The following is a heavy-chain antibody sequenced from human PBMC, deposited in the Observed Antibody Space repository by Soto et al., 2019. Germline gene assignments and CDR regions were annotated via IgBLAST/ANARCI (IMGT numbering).Heavy chain of an antibody. J-gene: IGHJ4*02. D-gene: IGHD2-8*01. CDR2: ISGSGGST. CDR3: AKDFVVLMVYAPSLLFDY. CDR1: GFTFSSYA. V-gene: IGHV3-23*01. Sequence: GGSLRLSCAASGFTFSSYAMSWVRQAPGKGLEWVSAISGSGGSTYYADSVKGRFTISRDNSKNSLYLQMNSLRAEDTAVYYCAKDFVVLMVYAPSLLFDYWGQGTLVTVSS.